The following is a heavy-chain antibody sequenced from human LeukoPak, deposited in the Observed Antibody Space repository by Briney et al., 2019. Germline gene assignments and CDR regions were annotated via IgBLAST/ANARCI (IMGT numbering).Heavy chain of an antibody. Sequence: GGSLRLSCAASGFTFSSYAMSWVRQAPGKGLVWVSRINSDGSSTSYADSVKGRFTISRDNAKNTLYLQMNSLRAEDTAVYYCARLYSSSWKTPDWFDPWGQGTLVTVSS. D-gene: IGHD6-13*01. CDR3: ARLYSSSWKTPDWFDP. CDR1: GFTFSSYA. J-gene: IGHJ5*02. CDR2: INSDGSST. V-gene: IGHV3-74*01.